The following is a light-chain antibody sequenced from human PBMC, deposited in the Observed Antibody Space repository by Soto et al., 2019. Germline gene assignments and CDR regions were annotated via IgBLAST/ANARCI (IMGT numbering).Light chain of an antibody. V-gene: IGKV1-8*01. CDR1: QGISRY. Sequence: AIRMTQSPSSFSASTGDRVTITCRASQGISRYLAWYQQKPGKAPKLLIYAASTLQSGVPSRFSGSGSGTDFTLTISCLQSEDFATYYCQHYYIYPRTFGGGTKVEIK. J-gene: IGKJ4*01. CDR2: AAS. CDR3: QHYYIYPRT.